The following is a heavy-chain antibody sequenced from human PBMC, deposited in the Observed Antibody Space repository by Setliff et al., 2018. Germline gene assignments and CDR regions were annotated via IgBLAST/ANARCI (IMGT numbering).Heavy chain of an antibody. CDR1: GFTFSSYS. CDR2: IDISSTTI. V-gene: IGHV3-48*04. CDR3: AKLVWLTTWYYMDV. J-gene: IGHJ6*03. D-gene: IGHD5-18*01. Sequence: GESLKISCAASGFTFSSYSMKWVRQAPGKGLEWISYIDISSTTIYYADSVKGRFSISRDNAKNSLYLQMTSLRAEDTAVYYCAKLVWLTTWYYMDVWGKGTTVTVSS.